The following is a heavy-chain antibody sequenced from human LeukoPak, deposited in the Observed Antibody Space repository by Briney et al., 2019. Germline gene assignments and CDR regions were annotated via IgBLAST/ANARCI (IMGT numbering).Heavy chain of an antibody. CDR1: GFTFSDYY. CDR3: AKHYDNSNYGLDY. D-gene: IGHD4-11*01. CDR2: ISSSGSTI. J-gene: IGHJ4*02. Sequence: GGSLRLSCAASGFTFSDYYMSWIRQAPGKGLEWVSYISSSGSTIYYADSVKGRFTISRDNAKNSLYLQVNSLRAEDTAVYYCAKHYDNSNYGLDYWGQGTLVTVSS. V-gene: IGHV3-11*01.